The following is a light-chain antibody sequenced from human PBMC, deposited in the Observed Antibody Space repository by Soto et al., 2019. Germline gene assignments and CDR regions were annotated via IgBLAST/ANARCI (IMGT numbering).Light chain of an antibody. CDR3: QQYYNWPRT. CDR1: QGVSSY. J-gene: IGKJ5*01. Sequence: EIVLTQSPATLSLSPGERATLSCRASQGVSSYLAWYQQKPGQAPRLLFYGASTRATGLPARFSGTGSGTEFTLTINSLQAEDSAVYYCQQYYNWPRTFGQGTRLEIK. V-gene: IGKV3-15*01. CDR2: GAS.